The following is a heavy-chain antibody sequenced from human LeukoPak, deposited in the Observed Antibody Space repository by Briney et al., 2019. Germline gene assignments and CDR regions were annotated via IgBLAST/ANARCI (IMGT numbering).Heavy chain of an antibody. V-gene: IGHV3-64*01. Sequence: GGSLRLSCAASGFTFSSYAMHWVRQAPGKGLEYVSAISSNGGSTYYANSVKGRFTISRDNSKNTLYLQMGSLRAEDMAVYYCARAETESKYYDILTGYYNDYWGQRTLVTVSS. CDR1: GFTFSSYA. CDR2: ISSNGGST. J-gene: IGHJ4*02. D-gene: IGHD3-9*01. CDR3: ARAETESKYYDILTGYYNDY.